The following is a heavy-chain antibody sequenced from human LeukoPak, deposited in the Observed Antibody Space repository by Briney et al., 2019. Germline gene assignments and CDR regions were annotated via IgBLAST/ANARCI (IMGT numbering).Heavy chain of an antibody. Sequence: SETLSLTCTVFGGSISSSSYYWGWIRQPPGKGLEWIGSIYYSGSTYYNPSLKSRVTISVDTSKNQFSLKLSSVTAADTAVYYCARFLSGATMKAFDIWGQGTMVTVSS. J-gene: IGHJ3*02. D-gene: IGHD3-22*01. CDR1: GGSISSSSYY. V-gene: IGHV4-39*01. CDR3: ARFLSGATMKAFDI. CDR2: IYYSGST.